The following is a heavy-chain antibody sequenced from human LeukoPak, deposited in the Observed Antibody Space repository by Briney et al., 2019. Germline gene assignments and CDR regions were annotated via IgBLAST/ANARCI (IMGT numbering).Heavy chain of an antibody. D-gene: IGHD2-2*01. V-gene: IGHV3-30-3*01. J-gene: IGHJ1*01. CDR3: ARPSIVVVPAAPEYFQR. Sequence: PGRSLRLSCAASGFTFSSYDMHWVRQAPGKGLEWVAVISYDGSNKYYADSVKGRFTISRDNSKNTLYLQMNSLRAEDTAVYYCARPSIVVVPAAPEYFQRWGQGTLVTVSS. CDR1: GFTFSSYD. CDR2: ISYDGSNK.